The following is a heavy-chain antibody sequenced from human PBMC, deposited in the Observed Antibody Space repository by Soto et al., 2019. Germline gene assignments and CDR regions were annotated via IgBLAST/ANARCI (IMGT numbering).Heavy chain of an antibody. CDR2: IDYVGST. J-gene: IGHJ4*02. D-gene: IGHD3-10*01. V-gene: IGHV4-59*11. CDR3: VRQRGNYFDF. CDR1: GDSINSRY. Sequence: SETLSLTCSVSGDSINSRYWSWIRQPPGKGLEWIGYIDYVGSTNYAPSLRSRVTMSVDTSKNQVSLKLRYVTAADTAVYYCVRQRGNYFDFWGQGTLVTVSS.